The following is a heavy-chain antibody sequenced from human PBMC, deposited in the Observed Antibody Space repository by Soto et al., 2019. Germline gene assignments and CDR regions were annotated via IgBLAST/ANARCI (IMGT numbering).Heavy chain of an antibody. V-gene: IGHV1-24*01. Sequence: VKVSCKVSGYTLTELSMHWVRQAPGKGLEWMGGFDPEDGETIYAQKFQGRVTMTEDTSTDTAYMELSSLRSEDTAVYYCATGILMVYAIDYWGQGTLVPSPQ. CDR3: ATGILMVYAIDY. CDR2: FDPEDGET. J-gene: IGHJ4*02. CDR1: GYTLTELS. D-gene: IGHD2-8*01.